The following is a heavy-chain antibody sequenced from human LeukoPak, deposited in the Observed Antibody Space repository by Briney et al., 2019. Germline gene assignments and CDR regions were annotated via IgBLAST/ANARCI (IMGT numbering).Heavy chain of an antibody. Sequence: LSRNRTEDRGAVWSGSEDCSWLRKLAGKRLEWIGRIYTSGSTNYNPSLKSRVTISVDTSKNTFSLKLSSVTAADTAVYYCARDLGYYGSGNYYYYYGMDVWGQGTTVTVSS. CDR2: IYTSGST. CDR3: ARDLGYYGSGNYYYYYGMDV. D-gene: IGHD3-10*01. V-gene: IGHV4-61*02. J-gene: IGHJ6*02. CDR1: RGAVWSGSED.